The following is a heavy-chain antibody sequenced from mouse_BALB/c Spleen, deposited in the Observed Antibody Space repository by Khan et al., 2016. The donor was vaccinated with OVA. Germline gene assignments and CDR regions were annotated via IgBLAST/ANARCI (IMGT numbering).Heavy chain of an antibody. CDR2: IDPETGGT. D-gene: IGHD2-3*01. CDR1: GYTFTDYE. V-gene: IGHV1-15*01. CDR3: TRSDGYYGYFDV. J-gene: IGHJ1*01. Sequence: VQLQESGAELVRPGASVTLSCKASGYTFTDYEMHWVKQTPVHGLEWIGAIDPETGGTAYNQKFKGKATLTADKSSSTAYMELRSLTSEDSAVYCCTRSDGYYGYFDVWGAGTTVTVSS.